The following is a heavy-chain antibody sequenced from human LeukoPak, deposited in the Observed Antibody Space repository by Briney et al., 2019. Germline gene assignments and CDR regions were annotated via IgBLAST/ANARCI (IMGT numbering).Heavy chain of an antibody. CDR1: GGSFSGYY. CDR2: IDHSGGT. V-gene: IGHV4-34*01. CDR3: ARDRPASGWRFGEGNKRPHYFDY. D-gene: IGHD6-19*01. J-gene: IGHJ4*02. Sequence: KPSETLSLTCAVYGGSFSGYYWSWIRQPPGKGLEWIGEIDHSGGTNYNPSLKSRVTISVDTSKNQFSLKLSSVTAADTAVYYCARDRPASGWRFGEGNKRPHYFDYWGQGTLVTVSS.